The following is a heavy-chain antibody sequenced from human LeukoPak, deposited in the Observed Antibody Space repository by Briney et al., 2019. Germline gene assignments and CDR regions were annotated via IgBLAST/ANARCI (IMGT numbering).Heavy chain of an antibody. V-gene: IGHV1-24*01. Sequence: ASVTVSCKVSGYTLTELSMHWVRQAPGKGLEGMGGFYPEDGETIYAQKFQGRVTITEETSRDTAYMELSSLRSEDTAVYYCATSSIAELVLGYYYGMDVWGQGTTVTVS. CDR1: GYTLTELS. D-gene: IGHD6-6*01. CDR3: ATSSIAELVLGYYYGMDV. CDR2: FYPEDGET. J-gene: IGHJ6*02.